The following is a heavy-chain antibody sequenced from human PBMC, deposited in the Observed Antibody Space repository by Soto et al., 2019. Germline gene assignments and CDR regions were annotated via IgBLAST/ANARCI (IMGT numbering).Heavy chain of an antibody. CDR1: GVTFRGFA. CDR3: TRAQPPGY. V-gene: IGHV3-73*01. CDR2: IRSKANSYAT. Sequence: GALRLFCGAPGVTFRGFAMDWVRQASGKGLEWVGRIRSKANSYATAYAASVKGRFTISRDDSKNTAYLQMNSLKTEDTAVYYCTRAQPPGYWGQGTLVTVSS. J-gene: IGHJ4*02.